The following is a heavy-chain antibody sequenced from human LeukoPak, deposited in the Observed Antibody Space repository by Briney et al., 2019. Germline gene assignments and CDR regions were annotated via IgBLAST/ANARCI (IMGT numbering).Heavy chain of an antibody. J-gene: IGHJ4*02. CDR2: INHSGST. CDR3: ARVRRYYDSSGYYGY. Sequence: PSETLSLTCAVYGGSFSGYYWSWIRQPPGKWLEWIGEINHSGSTNYNPSLKSRVTISVDTSKNQFSLKLSSVTAADTAVYYCARVRRYYDSSGYYGYWGQGTLVTVSS. D-gene: IGHD3-22*01. CDR1: GGSFSGYY. V-gene: IGHV4-34*01.